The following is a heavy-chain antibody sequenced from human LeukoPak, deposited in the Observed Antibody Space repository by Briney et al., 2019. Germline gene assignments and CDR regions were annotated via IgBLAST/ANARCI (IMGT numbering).Heavy chain of an antibody. CDR2: INYSGTT. V-gene: IGHV4-39*01. CDR3: ARLRDGRWLLEY. J-gene: IGHJ4*02. Sequence: SETLSLTCTASGGSISSSGYYWGWIRQPPGKGLEWIASINYSGTTYYNPSLKSRVTISEDRSKNQFSLKLSSVTAADTAVYYCARLRDGRWLLEYWSQGTLVTVSS. CDR1: GGSISSSGYY. D-gene: IGHD5-24*01.